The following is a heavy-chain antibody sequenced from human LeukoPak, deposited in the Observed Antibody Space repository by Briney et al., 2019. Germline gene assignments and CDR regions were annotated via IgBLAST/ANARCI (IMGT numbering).Heavy chain of an antibody. CDR2: IKQDGSEK. V-gene: IGHV3-7*03. CDR1: GFTFSSYW. Sequence: PGGSLRLSCAASGFTFSSYWMSWVRQAPGKGLEWVANIKQDGSEKYYVDSVKGRFTISRDNAKNSLYLQMNSLRAEDTAVYYCARARYSSSWYTEDYGMDVWGQGTTVTVSS. CDR3: ARARYSSSWYTEDYGMDV. J-gene: IGHJ6*02. D-gene: IGHD6-13*01.